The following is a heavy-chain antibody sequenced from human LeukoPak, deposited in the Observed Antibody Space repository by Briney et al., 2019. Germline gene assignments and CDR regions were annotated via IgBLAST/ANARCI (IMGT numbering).Heavy chain of an antibody. J-gene: IGHJ3*02. CDR3: ARAEVPAAIKSGAFDI. V-gene: IGHV3-33*01. CDR2: IWDDGRNK. D-gene: IGHD2-2*01. CDR1: GFTFRNYG. Sequence: GGSLRLSCAASGFTFRNYGMHWVRQAPGKGLEWVAVIWDDGRNKYYADSVKGRFTISRDNSKNTLCLQMNSLRAEDTAVYYCARAEVPAAIKSGAFDIWGQGTMVTVSS.